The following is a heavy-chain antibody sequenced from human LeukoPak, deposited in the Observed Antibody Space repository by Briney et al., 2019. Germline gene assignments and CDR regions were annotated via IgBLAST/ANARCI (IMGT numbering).Heavy chain of an antibody. CDR1: GGTFSSYA. V-gene: IGHV1-69*05. J-gene: IGHJ4*02. Sequence: SVKVSCKASGGTFSSYAISWVRQAPGQGLEWMGRIIPIFGTANYAQKFQGRVTITTDESTSTAYMELSSLRSEDPAVYYCAATPDYDFWSGYFSAWGQGTLVTVSS. CDR2: IIPIFGTA. D-gene: IGHD3-3*01. CDR3: AATPDYDFWSGYFSA.